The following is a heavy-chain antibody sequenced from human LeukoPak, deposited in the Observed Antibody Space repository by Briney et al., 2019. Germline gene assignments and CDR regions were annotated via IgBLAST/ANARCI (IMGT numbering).Heavy chain of an antibody. D-gene: IGHD2-2*01. CDR2: INPSGDST. V-gene: IGHV1-46*01. J-gene: IGHJ5*02. CDR1: GYTFTSYY. Sequence: GASVKVSCKASGYTFTSYYMHWVRQAPGQGLEWMGIINPSGDSTSYAQKFQGRVTMTRDMSTSTVYMELSSLRSEDTAVYYCARGFVVPAARNWFDPWGQGTLVTVSS. CDR3: ARGFVVPAARNWFDP.